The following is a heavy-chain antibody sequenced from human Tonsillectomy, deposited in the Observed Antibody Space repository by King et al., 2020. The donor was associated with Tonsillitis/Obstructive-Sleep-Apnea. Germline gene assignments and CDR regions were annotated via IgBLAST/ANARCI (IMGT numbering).Heavy chain of an antibody. CDR2: ISSSSSYI. CDR3: ARDGERDYGSGSYYIIYYYYYMDV. V-gene: IGHV3-21*01. J-gene: IGHJ6*03. CDR1: GFTFSSYS. Sequence: VQLVESGGGLVKPGVSLRLSCAASGFTFSSYSMNWVRQAPGKGLEWVSSISSSSSYIYYADSVKGRFTISRDNAKNSLYLQMNSLRAEDTAVDYCARDGERDYGSGSYYIIYYYYYMDVWGKGTTVTVSS. D-gene: IGHD3-10*01.